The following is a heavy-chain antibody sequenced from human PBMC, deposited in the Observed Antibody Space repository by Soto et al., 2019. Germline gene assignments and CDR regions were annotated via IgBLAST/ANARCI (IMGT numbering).Heavy chain of an antibody. Sequence: GGSLRLSCAASGFTFSSYGMHWVRQAPGKGLEWVAVISYDGSNKYYADSVKGRFTISRDNSKNTLYLQMNSLRAEDTAVYYCAKTPTAHSSGYPFDYWGQGTLVTVSS. CDR1: GFTFSSYG. J-gene: IGHJ4*02. CDR2: ISYDGSNK. V-gene: IGHV3-30*18. CDR3: AKTPTAHSSGYPFDY. D-gene: IGHD3-22*01.